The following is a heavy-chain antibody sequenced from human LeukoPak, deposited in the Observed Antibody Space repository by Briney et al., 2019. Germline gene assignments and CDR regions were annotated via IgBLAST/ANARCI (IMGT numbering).Heavy chain of an antibody. J-gene: IGHJ6*03. CDR3: AKFGSRLRSYYYYMDV. D-gene: IGHD3-10*01. V-gene: IGHV3-23*01. Sequence: GGTLRLFCAASGLTFSSYGMSWVRQAPGKGLEWVSAISGSGGSTYYADSVKGRFTISRDNSKNTLYLQMNSLRAEDTAVYYCAKFGSRLRSYYYYMDVWGKGTTVTISS. CDR1: GLTFSSYG. CDR2: ISGSGGST.